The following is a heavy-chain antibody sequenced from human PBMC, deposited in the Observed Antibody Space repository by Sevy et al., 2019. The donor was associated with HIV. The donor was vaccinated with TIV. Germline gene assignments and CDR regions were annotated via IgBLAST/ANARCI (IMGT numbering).Heavy chain of an antibody. V-gene: IGHV3-33*01. CDR1: GFTFSSDG. Sequence: GGSLRLSCAASGFTFSSDGMHWVHQAPGKGLEWVAVIWYDGSNKYYADSVKGRFTISRDNSKNTLYLQMNSLRAEDTAVYYCARGRSGSYYVFFDYWGQGTLVTVSS. CDR2: IWYDGSNK. D-gene: IGHD1-26*01. CDR3: ARGRSGSYYVFFDY. J-gene: IGHJ4*02.